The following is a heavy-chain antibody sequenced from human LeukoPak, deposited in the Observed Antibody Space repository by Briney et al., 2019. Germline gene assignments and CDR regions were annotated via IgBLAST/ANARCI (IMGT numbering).Heavy chain of an antibody. Sequence: PGGSLRLSCAASGFTFSSYGMHWVRQAPGKGLEWVAVISYDGSNKYYADSEKGRFTISRDNSKNTLYLQMNSLRAEDTAVYYCAKDRAGVVVPAAWDLDYWGQGTLVTVSS. J-gene: IGHJ4*02. CDR3: AKDRAGVVVPAAWDLDY. CDR2: ISYDGSNK. D-gene: IGHD2-2*01. V-gene: IGHV3-30*18. CDR1: GFTFSSYG.